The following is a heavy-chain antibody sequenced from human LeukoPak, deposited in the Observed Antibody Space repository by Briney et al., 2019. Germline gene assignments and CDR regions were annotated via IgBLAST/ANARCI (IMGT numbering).Heavy chain of an antibody. CDR1: GDSVSSNSAA. CDR2: TYYRSKWYN. J-gene: IGHJ6*03. D-gene: IGHD6-13*01. CDR3: ARSPSVAAGTRYYYYNYYMDV. Sequence: SQTLSLTCAISGDSVSSNSAAWNWIRQSPSRGLEWLGRTYYRSKWYNDYAVSVKSRITINPDTSKNQFSLQLNSVTPEDTAVYYCARSPSVAAGTRYYYYNYYMDVWGKGTTVTISS. V-gene: IGHV6-1*01.